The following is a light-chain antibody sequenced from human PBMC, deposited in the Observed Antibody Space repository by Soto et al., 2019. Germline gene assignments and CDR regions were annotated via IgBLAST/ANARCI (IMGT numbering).Light chain of an antibody. CDR3: QQRTNWSWT. Sequence: ENVLTQSPATLSLSPGERATPSCRASQSVNRYLAWYQQKPGQAPRLLIYDASNRATGIPDRFSASGSGTDFTLTISSLEPEDTAVYYCQQRTNWSWTFGQGTKVEIK. CDR1: QSVNRY. V-gene: IGKV3-11*01. J-gene: IGKJ1*01. CDR2: DAS.